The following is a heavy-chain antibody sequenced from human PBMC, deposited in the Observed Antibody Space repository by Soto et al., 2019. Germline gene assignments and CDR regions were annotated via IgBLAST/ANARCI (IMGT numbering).Heavy chain of an antibody. D-gene: IGHD1-26*01. CDR2: ISSSGSTI. Sequence: GGSLRLSCAASGFTFSDYYMSWIRQAPGKGLEWVSYISSSGSTIYYADSVKGRFTISRDNAKNSLYLQMNSLRAEDTAVYYCASPEGPLGANSYYYGMDVWGQGTTVTVSS. V-gene: IGHV3-11*01. CDR1: GFTFSDYY. CDR3: ASPEGPLGANSYYYGMDV. J-gene: IGHJ6*02.